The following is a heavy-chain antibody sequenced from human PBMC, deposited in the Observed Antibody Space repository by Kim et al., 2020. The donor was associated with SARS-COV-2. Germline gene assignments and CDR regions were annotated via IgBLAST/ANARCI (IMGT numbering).Heavy chain of an antibody. CDR3: ARSPGGTTVTHQRAFDI. V-gene: IGHV5-51*01. D-gene: IGHD4-17*01. CDR1: GYSFTSYW. Sequence: GESLKISCKGSGYSFTSYWIGWVRQMPGEGLEWMGIIYPSDSDTTYSPSFQGRVTISADKSISTAYLQWSSLEASDTAMYYCARSPGGTTVTHQRAFDIWGQGTMVTVSS. CDR2: IYPSDSDT. J-gene: IGHJ3*02.